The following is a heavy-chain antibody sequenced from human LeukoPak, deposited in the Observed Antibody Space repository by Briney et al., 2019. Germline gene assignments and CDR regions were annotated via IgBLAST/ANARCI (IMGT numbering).Heavy chain of an antibody. CDR3: ASRDGYNGSFDY. J-gene: IGHJ4*02. D-gene: IGHD5-24*01. V-gene: IGHV4-59*01. CDR2: IYYSGST. Sequence: SETLSLTCTVSGGSISSYYWSWIRQPPGKGLEWIGYIYYSGSTNYNPSLKSRVTTSVDTSKNQFSLKLSSVTAADTAVYYCASRDGYNGSFDYWGQGTLVTVSS. CDR1: GGSISSYY.